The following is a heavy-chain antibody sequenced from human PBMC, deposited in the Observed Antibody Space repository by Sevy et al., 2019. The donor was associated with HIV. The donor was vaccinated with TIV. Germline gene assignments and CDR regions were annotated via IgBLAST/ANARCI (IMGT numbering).Heavy chain of an antibody. Sequence: GGSLRLSCAASGFNFSDDYMTWIRQSAGKGLEWISYISGSGDRIYYEDSLKGRFTISRDNTKNSLYLQMNSVRAEDTAVYYCARRFDYGSGYLYYFDSWGPGTLVTVSS. CDR2: ISGSGDRI. V-gene: IGHV3-11*01. CDR1: GFNFSDDY. D-gene: IGHD3-3*01. CDR3: ARRFDYGSGYLYYFDS. J-gene: IGHJ4*02.